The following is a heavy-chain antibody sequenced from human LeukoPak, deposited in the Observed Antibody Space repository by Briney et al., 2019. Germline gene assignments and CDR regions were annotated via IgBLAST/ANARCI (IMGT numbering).Heavy chain of an antibody. CDR3: ARSIAVAGTCDY. CDR1: GFTFSSYG. CDR2: IWYDGSNK. J-gene: IGHJ4*02. Sequence: PGRSLRLSCAASGFTFSSYGMHWVRQAPGKGLEWVAVIWYDGSNKYYADSVKGRFTISRDNSKNTLYLQMNSLRAEDTAVYYCARSIAVAGTCDYWGQGTLVTVSS. D-gene: IGHD6-19*01. V-gene: IGHV3-33*08.